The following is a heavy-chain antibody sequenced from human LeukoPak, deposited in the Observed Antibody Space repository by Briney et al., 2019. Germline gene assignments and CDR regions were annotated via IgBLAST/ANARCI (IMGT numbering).Heavy chain of an antibody. D-gene: IGHD2-15*01. Sequence: KNGKSLKISCKGSGYSFTSYWISWVRQMPGKGLEWMGRIDPSDSYTNYSPSFQGHVTISADKSISTAYLQWSSLKASDTAMYYCARTKKDIVVVVAVDYWGQGTLVTVSS. CDR2: IDPSDSYT. CDR1: GYSFTSYW. CDR3: ARTKKDIVVVVAVDY. J-gene: IGHJ4*02. V-gene: IGHV5-10-1*01.